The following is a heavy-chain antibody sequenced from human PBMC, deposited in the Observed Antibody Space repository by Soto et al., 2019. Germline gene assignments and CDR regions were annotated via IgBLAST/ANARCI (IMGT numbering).Heavy chain of an antibody. CDR2: ISAYNGNT. J-gene: IGHJ4*02. CDR1: GYTFTSYG. Sequence: QVQLVQSGAEVKKPGASVKVSCKASGYTFTSYGISWVRQAPGQGLEWMGWISAYNGNTNYAQKLQGRVTMTTDTSTSTAYMELRSLRSDDTAVYYCARVYTMIVVVTHGGLFDYWGQGTLVTVSS. D-gene: IGHD3-22*01. V-gene: IGHV1-18*01. CDR3: ARVYTMIVVVTHGGLFDY.